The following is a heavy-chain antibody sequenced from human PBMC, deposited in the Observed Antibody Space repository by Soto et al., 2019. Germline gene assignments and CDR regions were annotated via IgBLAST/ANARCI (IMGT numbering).Heavy chain of an antibody. V-gene: IGHV1-2*04. CDR3: ARGPPITMIVVSWFDP. J-gene: IGHJ5*02. Sequence: ASVKVSCKASGYTFTGYYMHWVRQAPGQGLEWMGWINPNSGGTNYAQKFQGWVTMTRDTSISTAYMELSRLRSDDTAAYYCARGPPITMIVVSWFDPWGQGTLVTVSS. CDR1: GYTFTGYY. D-gene: IGHD3-22*01. CDR2: INPNSGGT.